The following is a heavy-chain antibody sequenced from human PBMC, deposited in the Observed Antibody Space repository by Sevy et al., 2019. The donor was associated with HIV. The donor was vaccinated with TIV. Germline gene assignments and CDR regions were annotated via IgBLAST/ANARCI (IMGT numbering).Heavy chain of an antibody. J-gene: IGHJ6*03. CDR2: ISSSSSYM. Sequence: GGSLRLSCAASGFTFSSYSMNWVRQAPGKGLEWVSSISSSSSYMYYADSVKGRFTISRDNAKNSLYLQMNSLRAEDTAVYYCARVPAVAGPNYYYYMDVWGKGTTVTVSS. CDR3: ARVPAVAGPNYYYYMDV. D-gene: IGHD6-19*01. CDR1: GFTFSSYS. V-gene: IGHV3-21*01.